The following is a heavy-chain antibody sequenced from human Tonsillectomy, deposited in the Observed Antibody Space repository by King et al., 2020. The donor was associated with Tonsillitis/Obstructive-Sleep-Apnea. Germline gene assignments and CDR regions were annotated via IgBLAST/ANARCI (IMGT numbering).Heavy chain of an antibody. D-gene: IGHD3-9*01. CDR1: GFTFSGSA. J-gene: IGHJ6*03. Sequence: VQLVESGGGLVQPGGSLKLSCAASGFTFSGSAMHWVRQASGKGLEWVGRIRSKANSYATAYAASVKGRFTISRDDSKNTAYLQMNSLKTEDTAVYYGTRGRYDILTGYNYYYMDVWGKGTTVTVSS. V-gene: IGHV3-73*01. CDR2: IRSKANSYAT. CDR3: TRGRYDILTGYNYYYMDV.